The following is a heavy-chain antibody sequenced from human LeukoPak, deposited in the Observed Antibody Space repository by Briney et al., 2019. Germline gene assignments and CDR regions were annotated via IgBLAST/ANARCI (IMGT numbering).Heavy chain of an antibody. CDR1: GYSISSGYS. D-gene: IGHD6-13*01. CDR2: IHYSGST. Sequence: SETLSLTCAVSGYSISSGYSWGWIRQPPGKGLEWIGFIHYSGSTNYNPSLKSRVTISLDTSKNQFSLTLSSVTAADTAVYYCARHWSSWGYFDYWGQGTLVTVSS. V-gene: IGHV4-38-2*01. J-gene: IGHJ4*02. CDR3: ARHWSSWGYFDY.